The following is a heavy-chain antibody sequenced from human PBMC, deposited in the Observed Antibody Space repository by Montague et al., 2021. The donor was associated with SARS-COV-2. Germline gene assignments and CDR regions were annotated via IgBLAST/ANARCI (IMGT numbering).Heavy chain of an antibody. CDR3: ARDTEGYISSWYHDY. CDR2: IYDSGST. J-gene: IGHJ4*02. CDR1: GGSISSYY. V-gene: IGHV4-59*01. Sequence: SETLSLTCTVSGGSISSYYWSWIRQPPGKGLEWIGYIYDSGSTNYNPSLKSRVTISVDTSKNQFSLKLSSVTAADTAVYYCARDTEGYISSWYHDYWGQGTLVTVSS. D-gene: IGHD6-13*01.